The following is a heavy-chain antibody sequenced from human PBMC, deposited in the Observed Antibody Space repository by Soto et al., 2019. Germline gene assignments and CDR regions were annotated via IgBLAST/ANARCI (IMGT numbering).Heavy chain of an antibody. CDR1: GFSLSTSGVG. D-gene: IGHD1-1*01. J-gene: IGHJ4*02. V-gene: IGHV2-5*02. CDR3: AHFPWKELWPRAPVVN. CDR2: IFWDDDK. Sequence: SGPTLVNPTQTLTLTCTFSGFSLSTSGVGVGWIRQPPGKALEWLGIIFWDDDKRHRPSLKRRLSITKDTSRNQLVLTMTNMDPVDTATYYCAHFPWKELWPRAPVVNWGQGTPVTVSS.